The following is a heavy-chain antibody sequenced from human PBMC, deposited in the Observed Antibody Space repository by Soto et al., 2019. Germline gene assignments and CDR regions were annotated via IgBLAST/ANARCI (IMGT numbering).Heavy chain of an antibody. J-gene: IGHJ4*02. CDR2: SHYNGNT. CDR1: GDSITTHY. Sequence: SETLSLTCTVSGDSITTHYWSWIRQPPGKELEWIGYSHYNGNTNYNPSLKSRVTISVDTSKNQISLNLSSVTAADTAVYYCARHPPDNWNYVPYWGQGTLVTVSS. CDR3: ARHPPDNWNYVPY. D-gene: IGHD1-20*01. V-gene: IGHV4-59*08.